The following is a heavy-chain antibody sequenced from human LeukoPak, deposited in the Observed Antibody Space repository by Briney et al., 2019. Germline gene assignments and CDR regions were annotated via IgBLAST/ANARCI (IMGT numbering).Heavy chain of an antibody. CDR2: ISHTEST. Sequence: SETLSHTCTVSGVSISAIIYYWDWIRQPPGKGLGWLGSISHTESTYYSPSLKSRVTISIDTSKNQFSLKLTSVTAADTAVYYCVRRFLEWQRVSPFGSWGLGTLVTVSS. D-gene: IGHD3-3*01. CDR1: GVSISAIIYY. CDR3: VRRFLEWQRVSPFGS. V-gene: IGHV4-39*01. J-gene: IGHJ4*02.